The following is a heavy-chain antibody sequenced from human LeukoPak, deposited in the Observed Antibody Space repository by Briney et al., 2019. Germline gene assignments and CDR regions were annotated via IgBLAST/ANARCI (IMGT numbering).Heavy chain of an antibody. Sequence: GGTLRLSCAASGCTFSSYEMNWVRQAPGKGLEWVSYISSSGSTIYYPASVQCRFTISSDNAKNSLYLQLNRLSAEDTAVYYCARDIRAAGSTGFDYWGQGTLVTVSS. D-gene: IGHD2-2*01. V-gene: IGHV3-48*03. J-gene: IGHJ4*02. CDR3: ARDIRAAGSTGFDY. CDR2: ISSSGSTI. CDR1: GCTFSSYE.